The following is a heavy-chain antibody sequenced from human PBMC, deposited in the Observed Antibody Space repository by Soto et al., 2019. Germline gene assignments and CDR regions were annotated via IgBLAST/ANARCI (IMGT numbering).Heavy chain of an antibody. CDR3: ARGWDSSGYYYFSPFDY. Sequence: SVKVSCKASGGTFSSYAISWVRQAPGQGLEWMGGIIPIFGPANYAQKFQGRVTITADESTSTAYMELSSLGSEDTAVYYCARGWDSSGYYYFSPFDYWGQGTLVTV. D-gene: IGHD3-22*01. CDR2: IIPIFGPA. CDR1: GGTFSSYA. J-gene: IGHJ4*02. V-gene: IGHV1-69*13.